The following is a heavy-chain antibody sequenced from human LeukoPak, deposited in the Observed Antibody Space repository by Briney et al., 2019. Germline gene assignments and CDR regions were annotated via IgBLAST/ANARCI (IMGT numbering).Heavy chain of an antibody. D-gene: IGHD3-9*01. CDR1: GFTFSNYA. CDR3: AKWGDYDVLTGYYVTDY. CDR2: ITGSGGNT. V-gene: IGHV3-23*01. J-gene: IGHJ4*02. Sequence: GGSLRLSCAASGFTFSNYAMSWVRQAPGKGLEWVSAITGSGGNTYYADSVKGRFTISRDNSKNTVFLQMNSLRAEDTAVYYCAKWGDYDVLTGYYVTDYWGQGTLVTVSS.